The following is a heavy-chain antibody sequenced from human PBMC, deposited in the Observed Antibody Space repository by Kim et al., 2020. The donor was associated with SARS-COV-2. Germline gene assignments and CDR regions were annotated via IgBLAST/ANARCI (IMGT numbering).Heavy chain of an antibody. CDR1: GFTFGGFA. CDR2: LSLNSGSV. J-gene: IGHJ5*01. Sequence: GGSLRLSCAASGFTFGGFAAHWVRQAPGKGLEWVSGLSLNSGSVVYVDSIKGPCTSSRDNAKIPLNLQMNSLRREDTALLLCVRDIRVGWF. V-gene: IGHV3-9*01. D-gene: IGHD1-26*01. CDR3: VRDIRVGWF.